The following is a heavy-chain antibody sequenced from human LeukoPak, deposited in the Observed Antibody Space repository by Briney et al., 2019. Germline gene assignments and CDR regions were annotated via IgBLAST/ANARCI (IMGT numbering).Heavy chain of an antibody. V-gene: IGHV3-74*01. CDR3: ARAASNWAIDY. CDR1: GFTFSTYW. Sequence: PGGSLRLSCAASGFTFSTYWMHWVRHGPGKGLVWVSRITFDGRSTNYADSVKGRFTLSRDNAKNTLYLQMNSLRAEETAIYYCARAASNWAIDYWGQGNLVTVSS. D-gene: IGHD2/OR15-2a*01. J-gene: IGHJ4*02. CDR2: ITFDGRST.